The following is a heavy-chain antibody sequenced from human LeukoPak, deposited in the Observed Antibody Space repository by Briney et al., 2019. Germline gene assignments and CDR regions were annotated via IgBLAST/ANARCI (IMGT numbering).Heavy chain of an antibody. Sequence: GGSLRLSCAASGFTFSSYSMNWVRQAPGKGLEWVSYISSSSSTIYYADSVKGRFTISRDNAKNSLYLQMNSLRDEDTAVYYCARDSDSSGYYYINRPFDYWGQGTLVTVSS. D-gene: IGHD3-22*01. CDR1: GFTFSSYS. V-gene: IGHV3-48*02. CDR2: ISSSSSTI. CDR3: ARDSDSSGYYYINRPFDY. J-gene: IGHJ4*02.